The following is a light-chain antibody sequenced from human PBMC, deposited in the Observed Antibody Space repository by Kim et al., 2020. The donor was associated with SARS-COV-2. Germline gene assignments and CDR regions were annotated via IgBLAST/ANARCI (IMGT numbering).Light chain of an antibody. V-gene: IGLV3-1*01. Sequence: VSVSPGQTASITCSGDKLGDKYTCWYQQKPGQSPVLVIYQDTKRPSGIPERFSGSNSGNTATLTISGTQAMDEADYYCQAWDSSVVFGGGTKLTVL. CDR1: KLGDKY. J-gene: IGLJ2*01. CDR2: QDT. CDR3: QAWDSSVV.